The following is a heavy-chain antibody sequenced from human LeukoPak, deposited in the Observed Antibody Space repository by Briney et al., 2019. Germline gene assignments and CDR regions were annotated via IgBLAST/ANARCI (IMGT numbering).Heavy chain of an antibody. Sequence: ASVKVSCEVSGYTLTELSMHWVRQAPGKGLEWMGGFDPEDGETIYAQKFQGRVTMTRNTSISTAYMEVSSLRSEDTAMYYCARVSTRGVAVDYWGQGTLVTVSS. CDR1: GYTLTELS. CDR2: FDPEDGET. CDR3: ARVSTRGVAVDY. D-gene: IGHD2-15*01. V-gene: IGHV1-24*01. J-gene: IGHJ4*02.